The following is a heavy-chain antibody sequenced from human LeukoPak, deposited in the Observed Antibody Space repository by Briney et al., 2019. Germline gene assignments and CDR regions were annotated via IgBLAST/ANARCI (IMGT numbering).Heavy chain of an antibody. V-gene: IGHV3-43D*03. D-gene: IGHD3-3*01. J-gene: IGHJ6*03. CDR2: ISWDGGST. CDR1: GFTFDDYA. CDR3: AKDGSNDFWSGPIRYYYMDV. Sequence: GGSLRLSCAASGFTFDDYAMHWVRQAPGKGLEWVSLISWDGGSTYYADSVKGRFTISRDNSKNSLYLQMNSLRAEDTALYYCAKDGSNDFWSGPIRYYYMDVWGKGTTVTVSS.